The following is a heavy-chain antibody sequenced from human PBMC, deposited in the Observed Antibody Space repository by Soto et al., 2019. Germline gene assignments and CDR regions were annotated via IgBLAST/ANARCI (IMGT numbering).Heavy chain of an antibody. D-gene: IGHD2-15*01. CDR3: ARDKSRCSGGSCYPIDP. Sequence: GGSLRLSCAVSGFTLSTFAMTWVRQAPGKGLECVSGIVGSGSQIHYADSVKGRFTISRDNSKNTLYLQMNSLRAEDTAVYYCARDKSRCSGGSCYPIDPWGQGTLVTVSS. CDR2: IVGSGSQI. J-gene: IGHJ5*02. V-gene: IGHV3-23*01. CDR1: GFTLSTFA.